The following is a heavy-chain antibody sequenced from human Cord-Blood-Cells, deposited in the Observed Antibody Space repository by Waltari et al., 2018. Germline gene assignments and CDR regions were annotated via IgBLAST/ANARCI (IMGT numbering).Heavy chain of an antibody. CDR3: ARDPLDAFDI. CDR2: ISSNSSYI. Sequence: EVQLVESGGGRVKPGGSLRLSWSAYGFTFSRHSMNWVRQAPGQGLEWVSSISSNSSYIYYADSVKGRFTISRDNAKNSLYLQMNSLRAEDTAVYYCARDPLDAFDIWGQGTMVTVSS. CDR1: GFTFSRHS. V-gene: IGHV3-21*01. J-gene: IGHJ3*02.